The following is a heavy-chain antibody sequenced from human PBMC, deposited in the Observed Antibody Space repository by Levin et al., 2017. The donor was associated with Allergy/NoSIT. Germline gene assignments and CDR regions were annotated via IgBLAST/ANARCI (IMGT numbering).Heavy chain of an antibody. D-gene: IGHD3-10*01. V-gene: IGHV4-59*11. CDR3: ARAPLYYYGSGSYYNGGGFDI. Sequence: SETLSLTCTVSGGSIRSHSWSWIRQPPGKGLEWIGFIYYSGSTNYNPSLKSRVTISLDTSKNQFSLKLSSVTAADTAVYYCARAPLYYYGSGSYYNGGGFDIWGQGTMVTVSS. CDR1: GGSIRSHS. J-gene: IGHJ3*02. CDR2: IYYSGST.